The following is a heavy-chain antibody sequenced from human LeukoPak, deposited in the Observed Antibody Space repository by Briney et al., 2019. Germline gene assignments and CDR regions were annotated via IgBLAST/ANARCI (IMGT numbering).Heavy chain of an antibody. Sequence: GGSLRLSCAASGFTFDDYAMHWVRQAPGKGLEWVSLISWDGGSTYYADSVKGRFTISRDNSKNSLYLQMNSLRAKDTALYYCAKVGREWEPYYYMDVWGKGTTVTVSS. CDR1: GFTFDDYA. D-gene: IGHD1-26*01. J-gene: IGHJ6*03. V-gene: IGHV3-43D*04. CDR2: ISWDGGST. CDR3: AKVGREWEPYYYMDV.